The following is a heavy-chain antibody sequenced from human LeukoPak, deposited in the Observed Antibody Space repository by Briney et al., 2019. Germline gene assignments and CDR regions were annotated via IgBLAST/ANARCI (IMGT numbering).Heavy chain of an antibody. CDR3: ARDGYNSHFDY. D-gene: IGHD5-24*01. CDR2: ISRSGSTI. J-gene: IGHJ4*02. V-gene: IGHV3-11*04. CDR1: GFTFSDYY. Sequence: GGSLRLSCAASGFTFSDYYMSWIRQAPGKGLERVSYISRSGSTIYYADSVKGRFTISRDNAKNSLYLQMNSLRAEDTAVYYCARDGYNSHFDYWGQGTLVTVSS.